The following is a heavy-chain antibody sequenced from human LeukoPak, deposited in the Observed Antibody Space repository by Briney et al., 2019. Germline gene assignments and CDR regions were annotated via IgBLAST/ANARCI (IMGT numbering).Heavy chain of an antibody. J-gene: IGHJ5*02. CDR3: ARREYNWFDP. CDR2: IYYSGST. Sequence: SETLSLTCTVSGGSISSGGYYWSWIRQHPGKGPEWIGYIYYSGSTNYNPSLKSRVTISLDTSKNQFSLKVSSVTAADTAVYYCARREYNWFDPWGQGTLVTVSS. V-gene: IGHV4-61*08. CDR1: GGSISSGGYY.